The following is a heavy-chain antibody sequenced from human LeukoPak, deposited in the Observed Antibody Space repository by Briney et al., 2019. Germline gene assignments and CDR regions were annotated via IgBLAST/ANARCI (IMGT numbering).Heavy chain of an antibody. CDR2: FDPEDGET. J-gene: IGHJ5*02. Sequence: ASVKVSCKVSGYTLTELSMHWVRQAPGKGLEWMGGFDPEDGETIYAQKFQGRVTMTEDTSTDTAYMELSSLRSEDTAVYYCASQAPHCSSTSRYTRGNWFDPWGQGTLVTVSS. V-gene: IGHV1-24*01. CDR1: GYTLTELS. D-gene: IGHD2-2*02. CDR3: ASQAPHCSSTSRYTRGNWFDP.